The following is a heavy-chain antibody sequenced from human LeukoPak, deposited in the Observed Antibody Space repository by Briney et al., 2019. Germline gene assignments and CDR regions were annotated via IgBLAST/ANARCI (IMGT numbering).Heavy chain of an antibody. D-gene: IGHD5-12*01. CDR2: INSDGSST. J-gene: IGHJ4*02. V-gene: IGHV3-74*01. CDR3: ARVGQAGYVGYPLDY. Sequence: GGSLRLSCAASGFTFSSYWMHWVRQAPGKGLMWVSRINSDGSSTSYADSVKGRFTISRDNAKNTLYLQMNSLRAADTAVFYCARVGQAGYVGYPLDYRGQGTLVTVSS. CDR1: GFTFSSYW.